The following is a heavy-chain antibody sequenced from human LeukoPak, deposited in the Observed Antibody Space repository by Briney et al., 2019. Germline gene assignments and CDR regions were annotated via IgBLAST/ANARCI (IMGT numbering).Heavy chain of an antibody. Sequence: SQTLSLTCTVSGGSISSGSYYWSWIRQPAGKGLEWIGRIYTSGSTNYNPPLKSRVTISVDTSKNQFSLKLSSVTAADTAVYYCARDRGHYDFWSGIDAFDIWGQGTMVTVSS. D-gene: IGHD3-3*01. CDR3: ARDRGHYDFWSGIDAFDI. V-gene: IGHV4-61*02. CDR1: GGSISSGSYY. J-gene: IGHJ3*02. CDR2: IYTSGST.